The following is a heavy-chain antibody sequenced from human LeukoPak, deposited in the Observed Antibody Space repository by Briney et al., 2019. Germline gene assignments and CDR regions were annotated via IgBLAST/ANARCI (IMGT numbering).Heavy chain of an antibody. J-gene: IGHJ4*02. V-gene: IGHV1-69*13. CDR3: ARVPGHILERQPFDY. Sequence: SVKVSCKASGGTFSSYAISWVRQAPGQGLEWMGGIIPIFGTANYAQRFQGRVTITADESTSTAYMELSSLRSEDTAVYYCARVPGHILERQPFDYWGQGTLVTVSS. CDR2: IIPIFGTA. CDR1: GGTFSSYA. D-gene: IGHD1-1*01.